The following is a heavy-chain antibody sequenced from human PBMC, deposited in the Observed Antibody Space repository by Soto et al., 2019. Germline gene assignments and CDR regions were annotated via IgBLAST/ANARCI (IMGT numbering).Heavy chain of an antibody. J-gene: IGHJ3*02. CDR3: ARATNIVVVVAAVDAFDI. CDR2: INPNSGGT. V-gene: IGHV1-2*04. CDR1: GYTFTGYY. Sequence: ASVKVSCKASGYTFTGYYMHWVRQAPGQGLEWMGWINPNSGGTNYAQKFQGWVTMTRDTSISTAYMELSRLRSDDTAVYYCARATNIVVVVAAVDAFDIWGQGTMVTVSS. D-gene: IGHD2-15*01.